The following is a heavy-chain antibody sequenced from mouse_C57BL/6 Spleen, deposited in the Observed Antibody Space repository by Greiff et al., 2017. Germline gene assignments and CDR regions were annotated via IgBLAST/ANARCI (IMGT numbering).Heavy chain of an antibody. J-gene: IGHJ2*01. CDR2: IDPSDSYT. D-gene: IGHD3-3*01. CDR1: GYTFTSYW. Sequence: VQLQQPGAELVMPGASVKLSCKASGYTFTSYWMHWVKQRPGQGLEWIGEIDPSDSYTNYNQKFKGKSTLTVDKSSSKAYMQLSSLTSEDSAVYYCARRDWYFDYWGQGTTLTVSS. CDR3: ARRDWYFDY. V-gene: IGHV1-69*01.